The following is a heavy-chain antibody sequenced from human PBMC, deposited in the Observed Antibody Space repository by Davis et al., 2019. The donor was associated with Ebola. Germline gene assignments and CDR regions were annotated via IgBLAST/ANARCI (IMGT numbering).Heavy chain of an antibody. CDR1: GGAFSRYS. D-gene: IGHD1/OR15-1a*01. J-gene: IGHJ4*02. CDR2: ITPMFGTA. V-gene: IGHV1-69*13. CDR3: ARESGEHISMAKPFDY. Sequence: SVKVSCKTSGGAFSRYSISWVRQAPGQGLEWMGGITPMFGTANYAQKFQGRVTITADESTRTAHMELSNLRSEDTAVYYCARESGEHISMAKPFDYWGQGTRVTVSS.